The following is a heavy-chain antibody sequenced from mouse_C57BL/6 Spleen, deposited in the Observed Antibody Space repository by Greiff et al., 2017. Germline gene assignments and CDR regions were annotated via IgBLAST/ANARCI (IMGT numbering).Heavy chain of an antibody. D-gene: IGHD2-1*01. CDR2: IWSGGST. Sequence: VQLQQSGPGLVQPSQSLSITCTVSGFSLTSYGVHWVRQSPGKGLAWLGVIWSGGSTDYNAAFISRLSLSKDNSKSQFFFKMNSLKADDTAIDNGANYYGNYGWYFDVWGTGTTVTVSS. J-gene: IGHJ1*03. V-gene: IGHV2-2*01. CDR3: ANYYGNYGWYFDV. CDR1: GFSLTSYG.